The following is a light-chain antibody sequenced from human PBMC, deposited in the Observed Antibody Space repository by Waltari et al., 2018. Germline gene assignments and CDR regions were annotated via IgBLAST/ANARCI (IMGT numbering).Light chain of an antibody. CDR3: QQLNSYPIT. J-gene: IGKJ5*01. CDR2: AAS. CDR1: QGISSY. V-gene: IGKV1-9*01. Sequence: DIQLTQSPSFLSASVGDRVTITCRASQGISSYLAWYQQKPGEAPKLLRYAASTLQSGVPSRFSGSGSGTVFTLTISSLQPEDFATYYCQQLNSYPITFGQGTRLEIK.